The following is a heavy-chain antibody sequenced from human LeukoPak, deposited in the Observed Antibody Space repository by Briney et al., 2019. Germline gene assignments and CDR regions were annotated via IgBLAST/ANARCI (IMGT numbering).Heavy chain of an antibody. V-gene: IGHV3-9*02. CDR2: ISGNSGSI. Sequence: GGSLRLSCAASGFTSNDHAMHWIRQIPGKGLEWVSGISGNSGSIGYADSVKGRFTISRDNAKNSLYLQMNSLRAEDTALYYCAKDRRNDFDYWGQGTLVTVSS. CDR3: AKDRRNDFDY. CDR1: GFTSNDHA. D-gene: IGHD1-14*01. J-gene: IGHJ4*02.